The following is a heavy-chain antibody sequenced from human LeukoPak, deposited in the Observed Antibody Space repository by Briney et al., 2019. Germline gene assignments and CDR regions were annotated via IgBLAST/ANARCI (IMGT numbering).Heavy chain of an antibody. D-gene: IGHD2-2*01. CDR2: ISYDGSNK. V-gene: IGHV3-30-3*01. J-gene: IGHJ3*02. CDR1: GFTFSSYA. CDR3: ARVGLVLPPRGAFDI. Sequence: PGGSLRLSCAASGFTFSSYAMHWVRQAPGKGLEWVAVISYDGSNKYYADSVKGRFTISRDNSKNTLYLQMNSLRAEDTAVYYCARVGLVLPPRGAFDIWGQGTMVTVSS.